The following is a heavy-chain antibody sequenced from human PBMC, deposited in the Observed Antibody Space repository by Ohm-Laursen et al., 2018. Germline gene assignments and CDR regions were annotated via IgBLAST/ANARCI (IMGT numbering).Heavy chain of an antibody. J-gene: IGHJ4*02. CDR2: ISGSGGST. CDR1: GITFSSYA. Sequence: SLRLSCAASGITFSSYAMNWVRQAPGKGLEWVSGISGSGGSTDYADSVKGRFTISRDDAKNSLYLQMNSLRAEDTALYYCAKDMGRYKNYFDYWGQGTLVTVSS. V-gene: IGHV3-23*01. CDR3: AKDMGRYKNYFDY. D-gene: IGHD5-18*01.